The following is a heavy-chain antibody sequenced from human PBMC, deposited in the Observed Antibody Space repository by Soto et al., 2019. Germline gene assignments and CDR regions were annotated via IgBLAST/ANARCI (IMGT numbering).Heavy chain of an antibody. CDR2: ISAYNGNT. CDR3: ARNVLEWLFASFYYMDV. J-gene: IGHJ6*03. V-gene: IGHV1-18*01. D-gene: IGHD3-3*01. Sequence: ASVKVSCKASGYTFTSYGISWVRQAPGQGLEWMGWISAYNGNTNYAQKLQGRVTMTTDTSTSTAYMELRSLRSDDTAVYYCARNVLEWLFASFYYMDVWGKGTTVTVSS. CDR1: GYTFTSYG.